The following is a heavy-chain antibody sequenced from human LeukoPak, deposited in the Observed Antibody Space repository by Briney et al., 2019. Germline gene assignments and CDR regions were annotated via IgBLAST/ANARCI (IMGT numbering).Heavy chain of an antibody. Sequence: PSETLSLTCAVHGGSFSGYYWRWIRQPPGKGLEWIGEINHSGSTNYNPSLKSRVTISVDTSKNQFSLKLSSVTAADTAVYYCARKEQWLPHDAFDIWGQGTMVTVSS. CDR2: INHSGST. D-gene: IGHD6-19*01. CDR3: ARKEQWLPHDAFDI. CDR1: GGSFSGYY. V-gene: IGHV4-34*01. J-gene: IGHJ3*02.